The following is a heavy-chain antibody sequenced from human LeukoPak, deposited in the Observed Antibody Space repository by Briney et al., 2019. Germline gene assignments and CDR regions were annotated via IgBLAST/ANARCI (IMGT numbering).Heavy chain of an antibody. CDR3: AGYGY. D-gene: IGHD3-16*01. J-gene: IGHJ4*02. CDR2: IKQDGSEK. V-gene: IGHV3-7*01. CDR1: GFTFSNNL. Sequence: PGGSLRLSCAASGFTFSNNLMNWVRQAPGKGLEWVANIKQDGSEKFYVDSVKGRFTISRDNAKNSLYLQMNSLRPDDTAVYYCAGYGYWGQGTLVTVSS.